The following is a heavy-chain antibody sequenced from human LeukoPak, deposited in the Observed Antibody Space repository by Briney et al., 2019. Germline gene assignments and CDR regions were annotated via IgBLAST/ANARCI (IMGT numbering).Heavy chain of an antibody. CDR3: ARGVHIVRGVLFDY. V-gene: IGHV3-21*01. CDR1: GFTFSSYS. Sequence: GGSLRLSCAASGFTFSSYSMNWVRQAPGKGLEWVSSISSSSSYIYYADSVKGRFTISRDNAKNSLYLQMNSLRAEDMAVYYCARGVHIVRGVLFDYWGQGILVTVSS. J-gene: IGHJ4*02. D-gene: IGHD3-10*01. CDR2: ISSSSSYI.